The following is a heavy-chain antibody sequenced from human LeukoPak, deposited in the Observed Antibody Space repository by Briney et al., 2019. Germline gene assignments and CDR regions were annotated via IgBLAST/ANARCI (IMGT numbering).Heavy chain of an antibody. J-gene: IGHJ4*02. CDR3: ARDDTVTTNWGTYDY. CDR2: IYHSGST. CDR1: GYSISSGYY. V-gene: IGHV4-38-2*02. Sequence: SETLSLTCTVSGYSISSGYYWGWIRQPPGKGLDWIGSIYHSGSTYYNPSLKSRVTISVDTSKNQFSLKLSSVTAADAAVYYCARDDTVTTNWGTYDYWGQGTLVTVSS. D-gene: IGHD4-11*01.